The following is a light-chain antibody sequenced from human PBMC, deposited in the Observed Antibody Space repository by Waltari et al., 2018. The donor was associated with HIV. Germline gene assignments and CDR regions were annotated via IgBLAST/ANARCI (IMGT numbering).Light chain of an antibody. Sequence: QSVLTQPPSASGTPGQRVTISCSGNSYNIGNNFVSWYQQVPGMAPKLLIYQTDQLPSGVPDRFSGSKSGTSASLAISGLRSEDEADYYCSAWDDKLTALVFGGGTKLTDL. CDR2: QTD. CDR3: SAWDDKLTALV. V-gene: IGLV1-47*01. J-gene: IGLJ2*01. CDR1: SYNIGNNF.